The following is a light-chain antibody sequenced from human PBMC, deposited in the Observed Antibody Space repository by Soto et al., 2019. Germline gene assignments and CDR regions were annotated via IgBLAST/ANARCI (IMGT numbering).Light chain of an antibody. J-gene: IGKJ4*01. CDR2: AAS. Sequence: YVSDRIAMTCVSSQSISRYLNWYTHKPGKAPKLLINAASSLERGVPSRFSGAGSGTDFTLNMSSLQPEDLATRYCHRANSLPPAFSGGTKVDIK. CDR1: QSISRY. CDR3: HRANSLPPA. V-gene: IGKV1-39*01.